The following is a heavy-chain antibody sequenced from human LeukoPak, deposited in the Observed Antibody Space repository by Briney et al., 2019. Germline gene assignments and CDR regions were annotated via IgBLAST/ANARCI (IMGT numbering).Heavy chain of an antibody. CDR2: INHSGST. CDR1: GGSFSGYY. V-gene: IGHV4-34*01. Sequence: SETLSLTCAVYGGSFSGYYWSWIRQPPGKGLEWIGEINHSGSTNYNPSLKSRVTISVDTSKNQFSLKLSSVTAADTAVYCCAREFRFVSSGSNWFDPWGQGTLVTVSS. D-gene: IGHD3-22*01. J-gene: IGHJ5*02. CDR3: AREFRFVSSGSNWFDP.